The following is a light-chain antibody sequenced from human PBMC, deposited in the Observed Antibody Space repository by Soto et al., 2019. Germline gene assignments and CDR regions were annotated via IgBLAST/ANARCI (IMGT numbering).Light chain of an antibody. CDR2: DND. J-gene: IGLJ2*01. V-gene: IGLV1-51*01. CDR3: GTWDSSLGAGV. CDR1: SSNIGNNY. Sequence: QSVLTQPPSVSAAPGQKVTISCSGGSSNIGNNYVSWYQQFPGTAPKLLIYDNDKRPSGIPDRFSGSKSGTSATLGITGLQTGDEADYYCGTWDSSLGAGVFGGGTKVTVL.